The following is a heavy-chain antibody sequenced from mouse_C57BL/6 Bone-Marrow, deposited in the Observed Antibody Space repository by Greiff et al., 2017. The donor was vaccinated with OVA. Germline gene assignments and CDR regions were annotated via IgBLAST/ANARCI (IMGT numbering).Heavy chain of an antibody. V-gene: IGHV1-5*01. CDR2: IYPGNSDT. CDR1: GYTFTSYW. J-gene: IGHJ1*03. D-gene: IGHD1-1*01. Sequence: SGTVLARPGASVKMSCKTSGYTFTSYWMHWVKQRPGQGLEWIGAIYPGNSDTSYNQKFKGKAKLTAVTSASTAYMELSSLANEDSAVYYCTRRWYYGSSYGWYFDVWGTGTTVTVSS. CDR3: TRRWYYGSSYGWYFDV.